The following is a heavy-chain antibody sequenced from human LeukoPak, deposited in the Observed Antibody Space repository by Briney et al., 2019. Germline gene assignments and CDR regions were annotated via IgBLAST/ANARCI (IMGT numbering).Heavy chain of an antibody. Sequence: SETLSLTCTVSGGSISTYYWSWIRQPPGKGLEWIGYIYYSGSTNYNPSLKCRVTTSVDTSKNQFSLKLSSVAAADTAVYYCARDTGTVVDYWGQGTLVTVSS. J-gene: IGHJ4*02. CDR1: GGSISTYY. D-gene: IGHD4-23*01. V-gene: IGHV4-59*01. CDR3: ARDTGTVVDY. CDR2: IYYSGST.